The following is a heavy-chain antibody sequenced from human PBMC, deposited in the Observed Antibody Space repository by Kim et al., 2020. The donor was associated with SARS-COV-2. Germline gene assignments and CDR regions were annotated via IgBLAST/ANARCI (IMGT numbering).Heavy chain of an antibody. Sequence: GGSLRLSCAASGFTVSSNYMSWVRQAPGKGLEWVSVIYSGGSTYYADSVKGRFTISRDNSKNTLFLQMNSLRAEDTAVYFCAREGYYGSGRDAFDIWGQGTMVTVSS. J-gene: IGHJ3*02. CDR1: GFTVSSNY. CDR3: AREGYYGSGRDAFDI. CDR2: IYSGGST. D-gene: IGHD3-10*01. V-gene: IGHV3-53*01.